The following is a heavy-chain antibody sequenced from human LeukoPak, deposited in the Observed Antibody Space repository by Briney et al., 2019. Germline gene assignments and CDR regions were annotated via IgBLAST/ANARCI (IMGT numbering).Heavy chain of an antibody. V-gene: IGHV3-48*01. CDR3: ARDDSSGYYYSLDY. D-gene: IGHD3-22*01. Sequence: GGSLRLSCAASGFTFSSYSMNWVRQAPGKGLEWVSSISSSSSTIYYADSVKGRFTISRDNAKNSLYLQMNSLRAEDTAVYYCARDDSSGYYYSLDYWGQGTLVTVSS. CDR2: ISSSSSTI. J-gene: IGHJ4*02. CDR1: GFTFSSYS.